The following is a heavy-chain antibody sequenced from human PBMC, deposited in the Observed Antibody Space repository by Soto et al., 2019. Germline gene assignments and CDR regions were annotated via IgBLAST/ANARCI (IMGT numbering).Heavy chain of an antibody. CDR1: GYAFTSYG. CDR2: VSGNNGDT. V-gene: IGHV1-18*01. Sequence: ASVKVSCKASGYAFTSYGISWVRQAPGQGLEWMGWVSGNNGDTNYAQKFQGWVTMTTDTSTSTAYMELRRLRSDDTAVYYCARGEGYCSSTSCHEGMDVWGQGTTVPVSS. J-gene: IGHJ6*02. D-gene: IGHD2-2*01. CDR3: ARGEGYCSSTSCHEGMDV.